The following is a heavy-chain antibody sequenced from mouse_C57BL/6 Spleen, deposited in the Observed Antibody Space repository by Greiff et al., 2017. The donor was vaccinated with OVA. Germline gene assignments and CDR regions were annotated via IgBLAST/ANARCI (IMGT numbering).Heavy chain of an antibody. CDR3: ARDGSSSPWFAY. V-gene: IGHV14-3*01. D-gene: IGHD1-1*01. Sequence: VQLKESVAELVRPGASVKLSCTASGFNIKNTYMHWVKQRPEQGLEWIGRIDPANGTDKYAPKFQGKATITADTSSNTAYLQLSSLTSEDTAIYYCARDGSSSPWFAYWGQGTLVTVSA. CDR2: IDPANGTD. CDR1: GFNIKNTY. J-gene: IGHJ3*01.